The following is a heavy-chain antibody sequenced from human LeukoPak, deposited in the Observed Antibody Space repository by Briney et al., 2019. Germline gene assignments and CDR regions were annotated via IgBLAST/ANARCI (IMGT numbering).Heavy chain of an antibody. V-gene: IGHV1-18*01. J-gene: IGHJ4*02. Sequence: ASVKVSCKASGYTFTSYGIRWVRQAPGQGLEWMGWISAYNGNTNYAQKLQGRVTMTTDTSTSTAYMGLRSLRSDDTAVYYCARVGTYTVTTPLANDYWGQGTLVTVSS. CDR1: GYTFTSYG. D-gene: IGHD4-17*01. CDR2: ISAYNGNT. CDR3: ARVGTYTVTTPLANDY.